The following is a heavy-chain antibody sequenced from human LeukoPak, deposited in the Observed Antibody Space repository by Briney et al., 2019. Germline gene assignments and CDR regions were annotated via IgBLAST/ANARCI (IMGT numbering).Heavy chain of an antibody. CDR3: ARGAGSYGDYSLWLGY. Sequence: ASVKVSCKASGYTFSGYGFSWVRQAPGQGLEWMGWVGAYNGNTIYAQSYQGRVTMTTDTSTSTAYMELRSLRPDDTAVYYCARGAGSYGDYSLWLGYWGQGTLVTVSS. J-gene: IGHJ4*02. CDR1: GYTFSGYG. CDR2: VGAYNGNT. D-gene: IGHD4-17*01. V-gene: IGHV1-18*01.